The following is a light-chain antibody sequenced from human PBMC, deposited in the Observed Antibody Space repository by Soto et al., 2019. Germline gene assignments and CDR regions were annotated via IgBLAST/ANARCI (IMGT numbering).Light chain of an antibody. V-gene: IGLV1-44*01. CDR3: ASWDYNLSGVI. CDR2: SND. CDR1: SSNLGSTA. Sequence: QSVLTQPPSLSGTPGQRVSISCSGGSSNLGSTAVDWYQQLPGTAPKLLIYSNDQRPSGVPDRFSGSKSGTSASLAISGLQSEDEADYFCASWDYNLSGVIFGGGTKVTVL. J-gene: IGLJ2*01.